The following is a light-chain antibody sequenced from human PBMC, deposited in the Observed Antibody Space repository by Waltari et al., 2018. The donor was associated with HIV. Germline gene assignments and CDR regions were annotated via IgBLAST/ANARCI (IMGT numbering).Light chain of an antibody. Sequence: DIQMTQSPSSLSASVGDRITITCRASQSISTWLIWYQQKAGQAPKLLIYAASSLQLGVPPRFKGTVSGRDFTLTIRSLQPEDSATYFCQQAYTFPYTFGQGTKLEIK. CDR1: QSISTW. CDR3: QQAYTFPYT. J-gene: IGKJ2*01. CDR2: AAS. V-gene: IGKV1-12*01.